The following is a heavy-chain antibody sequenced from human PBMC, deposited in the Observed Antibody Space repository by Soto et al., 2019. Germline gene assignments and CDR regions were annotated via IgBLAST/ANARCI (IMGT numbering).Heavy chain of an antibody. D-gene: IGHD2-2*01. Sequence: SETLSLTCSVSGVSISSTVYYWGWIRQPPGKGLEWIGGIYYSGSTYYNPSLKSRVTISVDTSKNQFSLKLSSVTAADTAVYYCAGTRGCSSARCFSSNLCDLWGQGSLVTGSS. CDR2: IYYSGST. CDR3: AGTRGCSSARCFSSNLCDL. V-gene: IGHV4-39*01. J-gene: IGHJ1*01. CDR1: GVSISSTVYY.